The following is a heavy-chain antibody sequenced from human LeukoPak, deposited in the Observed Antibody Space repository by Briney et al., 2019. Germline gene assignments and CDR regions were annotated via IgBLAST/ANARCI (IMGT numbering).Heavy chain of an antibody. J-gene: IGHJ4*02. CDR2: TYYRSKWYN. Sequence: SQTLSLTCAISGDSVSSNSAAWNWIRQSPSRGLEWLGRTYYRSKWYNDYAVSVKSRITINPDTSKNQFSLKLTSVTAADTAVYYCARGPAAGIDTGHYDYWGQGTLVTVSS. CDR3: ARGPAAGIDTGHYDY. V-gene: IGHV6-1*01. D-gene: IGHD6-13*01. CDR1: GDSVSSNSAA.